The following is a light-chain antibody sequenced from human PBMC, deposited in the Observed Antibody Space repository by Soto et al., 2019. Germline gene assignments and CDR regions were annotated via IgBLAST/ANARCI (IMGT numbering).Light chain of an antibody. CDR1: QSVSSNY. CDR2: GAS. Sequence: EIVLTQSPGTLSLSPGERATLSCRASQSVSSNYLAWYQQKPGQAPRLLIYGASSWATGIPDRFSGSGSGTDFTLTISRLEPEDFAVYYCQQYGSSPWTFGQGTKV. V-gene: IGKV3-20*01. CDR3: QQYGSSPWT. J-gene: IGKJ1*01.